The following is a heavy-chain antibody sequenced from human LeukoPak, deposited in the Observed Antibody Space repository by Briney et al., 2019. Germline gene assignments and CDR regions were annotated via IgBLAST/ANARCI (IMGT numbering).Heavy chain of an antibody. CDR2: INPNSGGT. Sequence: ASVKVSCKASGYTFSSYYMHWVRQAPGQGLEWMGWINPNSGGTNYAQKFQGRVTMTRDTSISTAYMELSRLRSDDTAVYYCARFSGWQTLLRYWGQGTLVTVSS. CDR1: GYTFSSYY. J-gene: IGHJ4*02. V-gene: IGHV1-2*02. CDR3: ARFSGWQTLLRY. D-gene: IGHD6-19*01.